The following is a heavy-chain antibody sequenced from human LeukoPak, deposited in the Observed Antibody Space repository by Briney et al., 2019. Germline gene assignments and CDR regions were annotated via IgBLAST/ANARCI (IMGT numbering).Heavy chain of an antibody. V-gene: IGHV1-69*13. CDR1: GGTFSSYA. J-gene: IGHJ4*02. D-gene: IGHD2-21*01. CDR2: IIPIFGTA. CDR3: AREGAHIQAIDY. Sequence: ASVKVSCKASGGTFSSYAISWVRQAPGQGLEWMGGIIPIFGTANYAQKFQGRVTITADESTSTAYMELSSLRSEDTAVYYCAREGAHIQAIDYWAREPWSPSPQ.